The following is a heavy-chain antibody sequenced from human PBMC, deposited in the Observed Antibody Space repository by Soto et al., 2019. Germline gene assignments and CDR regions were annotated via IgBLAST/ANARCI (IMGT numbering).Heavy chain of an antibody. CDR3: AHRREVNNLWSWGDFDY. J-gene: IGHJ4*02. V-gene: IGHV2-5*02. CDR1: GFSLTTTGVG. CDR2: IYWDDDK. D-gene: IGHD7-27*01. Sequence: QITLKESGPTLVERTQTLTLTCTFSGFSLTTTGVGVGWIRQPPGKALEWLSLIYWDDDKRYNPCLYTRLTITKDTSKNQVVLTVTDVDPVDTATYYCAHRREVNNLWSWGDFDYWGQGALVTVSS.